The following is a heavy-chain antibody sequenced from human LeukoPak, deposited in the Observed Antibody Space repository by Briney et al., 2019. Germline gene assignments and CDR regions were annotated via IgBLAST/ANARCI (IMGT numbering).Heavy chain of an antibody. Sequence: GGSLRLSCAASGFTFSSYSMNWVRQAPGKGLEWVSSISSSSSYIYYADSVKGRFTISRDNAKNSLYLQMNSLRAEDTAVYYCARYYYDSSGYYYYYYYYYYMDVWGKGTTVTVSS. CDR3: ARYYYDSSGYYYYYYYYYYMDV. CDR2: ISSSSSYI. CDR1: GFTFSSYS. J-gene: IGHJ6*03. D-gene: IGHD3-22*01. V-gene: IGHV3-21*01.